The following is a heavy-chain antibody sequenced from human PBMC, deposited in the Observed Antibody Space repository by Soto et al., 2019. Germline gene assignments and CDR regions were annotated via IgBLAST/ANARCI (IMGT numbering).Heavy chain of an antibody. V-gene: IGHV3-53*01. CDR1: EFTVSSSY. J-gene: IGHJ6*02. CDR3: AREYYYTMDV. Sequence: PGGSLRLSCAASEFTVSSSYMNWVRQSPGKGLEWVSVIYSDGSTYYADSVKGRFTISRDNAKNSLYLQMNSLRADDAAVYYCAREYYYTMDVWGQGTMVTVSS. CDR2: IYSDGST.